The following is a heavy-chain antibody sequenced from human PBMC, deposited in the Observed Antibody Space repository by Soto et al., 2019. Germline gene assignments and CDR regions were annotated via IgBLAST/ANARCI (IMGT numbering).Heavy chain of an antibody. CDR1: GFTFSSYW. V-gene: IGHV3-74*01. J-gene: IGHJ4*02. Sequence: GGSLRLSCAASGFTFSSYWMHWVRQAPGKGLVWVSRINSDGSSTSYADSVKGRFTISRDNAKNTLYLQMNSLRAEDTAVYYCASIALLSDHDYWGQGTLVTVSS. CDR3: ASIALLSDHDY. CDR2: INSDGSST. D-gene: IGHD6-13*01.